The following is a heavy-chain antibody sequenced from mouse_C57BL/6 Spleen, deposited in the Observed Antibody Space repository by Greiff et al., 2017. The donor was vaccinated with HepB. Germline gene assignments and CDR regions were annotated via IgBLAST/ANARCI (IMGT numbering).Heavy chain of an antibody. CDR1: GYTFTDYE. D-gene: IGHD1-2*01. V-gene: IGHV1-15*01. Sequence: VQLQQSGAELVRPGASVTLSCKASGYTFTDYEMHWVKQTPVHGLEWIGAIDPETGGTAYNQKFKGKAILTADKSSSTAYMELRSLTSEDSAIYYCTRHYYDYWGQGTTLTVSS. J-gene: IGHJ2*01. CDR2: IDPETGGT. CDR3: TRHYYDY.